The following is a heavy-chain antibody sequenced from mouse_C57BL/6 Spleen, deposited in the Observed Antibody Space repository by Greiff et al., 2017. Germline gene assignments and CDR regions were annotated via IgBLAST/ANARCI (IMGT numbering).Heavy chain of an antibody. CDR2: IYPGDGDT. Sequence: VQLQQSGPELVKPGASVQISCKASGYAFSSSWMNWVKQRPGKGLEWIGRIYPGDGDTNYNGKFKGKATLTADKSYSTAYMQLSSLTSEDSAVYFCARSEGYFDYWGQGTTLTVSS. J-gene: IGHJ2*01. V-gene: IGHV1-82*01. CDR3: ARSEGYFDY. CDR1: GYAFSSSW.